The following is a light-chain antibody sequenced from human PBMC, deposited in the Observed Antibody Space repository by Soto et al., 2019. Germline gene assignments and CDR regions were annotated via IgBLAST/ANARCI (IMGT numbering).Light chain of an antibody. Sequence: EIVLTQSPGPLSLSQGERATLSCRASPSVSSSHLAWHQQKPGQAPRLLIYVASSRATGIPYRFSGSGSGTDFTLTISSLEPEEFAVYDCQQYGSSPWTFGQGTNVEIK. CDR1: PSVSSSH. CDR2: VAS. CDR3: QQYGSSPWT. J-gene: IGKJ1*01. V-gene: IGKV3-20*01.